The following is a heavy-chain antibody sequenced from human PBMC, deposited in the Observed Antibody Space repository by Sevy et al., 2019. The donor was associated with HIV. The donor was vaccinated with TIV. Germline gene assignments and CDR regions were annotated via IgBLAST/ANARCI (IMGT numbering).Heavy chain of an antibody. CDR1: EFTFSSYW. CDR2: INSDGSST. J-gene: IGHJ5*02. V-gene: IGHV3-74*01. Sequence: GESLKISCAASEFTFSSYWMHWVRQAPGKGLVWVSRINSDGSSTSYADSVKGRFTISRDNAKNTLYLQMNSLRAEDTAVYYCARGSALRWSPRGGFDPWGQGTLVTVSS. D-gene: IGHD4-17*01. CDR3: ARGSALRWSPRGGFDP.